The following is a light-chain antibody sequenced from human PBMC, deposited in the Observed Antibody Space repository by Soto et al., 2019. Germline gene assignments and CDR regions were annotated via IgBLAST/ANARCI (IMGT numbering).Light chain of an antibody. CDR2: LGT. J-gene: IGKJ2*01. Sequence: EIEMTQSPLSLPVTPGEPASISCRSSQSLLFRNGNTHLDWYLQKPGQSPQLLMYLGTNRASGVPDRFSGSGTGTDFTLKISRVEAEDVGVYYCKQTLLIPHTFGQGTKLEI. V-gene: IGKV2-28*01. CDR1: QSLLFRNGNTH. CDR3: KQTLLIPHT.